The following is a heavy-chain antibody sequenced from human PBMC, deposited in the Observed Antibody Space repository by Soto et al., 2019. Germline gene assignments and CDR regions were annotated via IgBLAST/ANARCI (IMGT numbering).Heavy chain of an antibody. J-gene: IGHJ3*02. D-gene: IGHD2-2*02. Sequence: EVQLVESGGGLVKPGGSLRLSCVDSGFTFSSYSMNWVRQAPGKGLEWVSSISSSSSPIFYADSLKGRFTIFRDNAKSSLYLQMNSLRAEDTAVYYCVRGGRGYTRDDVFDIWGQGTMVTVSS. CDR1: GFTFSSYS. V-gene: IGHV3-21*06. CDR3: VRGGRGYTRDDVFDI. CDR2: ISSSSSPI.